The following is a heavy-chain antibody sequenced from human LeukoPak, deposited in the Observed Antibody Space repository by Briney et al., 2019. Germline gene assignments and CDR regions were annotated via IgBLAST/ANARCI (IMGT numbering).Heavy chain of an antibody. Sequence: SETLSLTCSVSGGSISSYYWSWIRQPPGKGLEWIGYIYYSGSTNYNPSLKSRVTMSVDTSKNQFSLKLSSVTAADTAVYYCARDRGCTGGVCYIDAFDIWGQGTMVTVSS. CDR2: IYYSGST. J-gene: IGHJ3*02. CDR3: ARDRGCTGGVCYIDAFDI. V-gene: IGHV4-59*01. D-gene: IGHD2-8*02. CDR1: GGSISSYY.